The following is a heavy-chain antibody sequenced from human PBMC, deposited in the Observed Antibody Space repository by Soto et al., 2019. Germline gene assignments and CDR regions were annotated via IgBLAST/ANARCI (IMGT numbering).Heavy chain of an antibody. CDR1: GFSFGTYW. V-gene: IGHV3-7*03. CDR3: ARDVGPITIFGEALSGYFDF. CDR2: IKQDGSER. J-gene: IGHJ4*02. D-gene: IGHD3-3*01. Sequence: GGSLRLSCAVSGFSFGTYWMSWVRQAPGKGLEWLASIKQDGSERYYLDSVKGRYTISRDNAKDSLSLQMNSLRGEDTAFYYCARDVGPITIFGEALSGYFDFWGQGTLVTVSS.